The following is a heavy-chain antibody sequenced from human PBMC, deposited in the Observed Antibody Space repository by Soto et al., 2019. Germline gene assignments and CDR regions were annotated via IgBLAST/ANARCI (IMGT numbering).Heavy chain of an antibody. CDR3: ARARLPEGAFDI. CDR1: GDSVSSNSAA. CDR2: TYYRSKWYN. V-gene: IGHV6-1*01. Sequence: PSQTLSLTCAISGDSVSSNSAALNWIMQSPSRGLEWLGRTYYRSKWYNDYAVSVKSRITINPDTSKNQFSLQLNSVTPEDTAVYYCARARLPEGAFDIWGQGTMVTVSS. J-gene: IGHJ3*02.